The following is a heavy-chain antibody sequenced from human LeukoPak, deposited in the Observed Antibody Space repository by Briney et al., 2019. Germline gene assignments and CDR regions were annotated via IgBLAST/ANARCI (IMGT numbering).Heavy chain of an antibody. CDR1: GGSISSYY. V-gene: IGHV4-59*01. CDR3: ARADYDILTGYFYFDY. Sequence: SETLSLTCTVSGGSISSYYWSWIRQPPGKGLEWIGYIYYSGSTNYNPSLKSRVTISVDTSKNQFSLKLSSVTAADTAVYYCARADYDILTGYFYFDYWSQGTLVTVSS. CDR2: IYYSGST. D-gene: IGHD3-9*01. J-gene: IGHJ4*02.